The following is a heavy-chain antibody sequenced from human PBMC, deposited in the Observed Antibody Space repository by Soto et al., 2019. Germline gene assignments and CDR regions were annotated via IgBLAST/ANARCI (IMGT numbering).Heavy chain of an antibody. Sequence: GGSLRLSCAASGFTFSSYSMNWVRQAPGKGLEWVSSISSSSSYIYYADSVKGRFTISRDNAKNSLYLQMNSLRDEDTAVYYCAREWAEWELLGGYYYYYGMDVWGQGTTVTVSS. V-gene: IGHV3-21*01. CDR3: AREWAEWELLGGYYYYYGMDV. D-gene: IGHD1-26*01. CDR1: GFTFSSYS. J-gene: IGHJ6*02. CDR2: ISSSSSYI.